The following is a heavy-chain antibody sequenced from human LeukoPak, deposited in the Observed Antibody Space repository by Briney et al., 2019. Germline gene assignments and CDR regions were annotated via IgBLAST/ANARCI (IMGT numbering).Heavy chain of an antibody. J-gene: IGHJ4*02. D-gene: IGHD1-26*01. CDR1: GFTVSSYY. Sequence: GGSLRLSCAASGFTVSSYYMSWVRQAPGKGLEWVSVIYSGGSTYYADSVKGRFAISRDNSKNTLYLQMNSLRAEDTAVYYCARVGEGAAKDWGQGTLVTVSS. CDR3: ARVGEGAAKD. V-gene: IGHV3-53*01. CDR2: IYSGGST.